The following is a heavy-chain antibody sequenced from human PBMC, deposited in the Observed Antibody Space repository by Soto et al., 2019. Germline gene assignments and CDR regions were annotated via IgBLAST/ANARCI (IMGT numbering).Heavy chain of an antibody. CDR3: AKDRAYSSGWYQGY. J-gene: IGHJ4*02. CDR2: ISGSGGST. D-gene: IGHD6-19*01. CDR1: GFTFSSYA. Sequence: GSLRLSCAASGFTFSSYAMSWVRQAPGKGLEWVSAISGSGGSTYYADSVKGRFTISRDNSKNTLYLQMNSLRAEDTAVYYCAKDRAYSSGWYQGYWAQVNLVTVSS. V-gene: IGHV3-23*01.